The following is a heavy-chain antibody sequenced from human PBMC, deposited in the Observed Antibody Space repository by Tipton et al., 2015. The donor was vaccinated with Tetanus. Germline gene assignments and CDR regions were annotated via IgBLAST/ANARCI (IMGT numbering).Heavy chain of an antibody. Sequence: QSGAEVKKPGSSVKVSCKASGGTFSSYAISWVRQAPGQGLEWVGGIIPIFGTANYAQKFQGRVTITADESTSTAYMELSSLRSEDTAGYYCASSKGIAASTKYFDHWGQGTLVTVSS. CDR2: IIPIFGTA. D-gene: IGHD6-13*01. CDR1: GGTFSSYA. V-gene: IGHV1-69*01. CDR3: ASSKGIAASTKYFDH. J-gene: IGHJ4*02.